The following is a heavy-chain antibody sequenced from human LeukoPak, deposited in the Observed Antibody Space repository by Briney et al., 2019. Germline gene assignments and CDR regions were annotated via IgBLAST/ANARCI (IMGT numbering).Heavy chain of an antibody. CDR2: IIPMLGTA. V-gene: IGHV1-69*16. J-gene: IGHJ4*02. Sequence: SVKVSCKASGGTFSSYTINWVRQAPGQGLEWMGGIIPMLGTANYAQKFQGRVTITTDESMSTAYMELSSLRSEDTAVYYCARSRGGQSSDYWGQGTLVTVSS. CDR3: ARSRGGQSSDY. D-gene: IGHD2-15*01. CDR1: GGTFSSYT.